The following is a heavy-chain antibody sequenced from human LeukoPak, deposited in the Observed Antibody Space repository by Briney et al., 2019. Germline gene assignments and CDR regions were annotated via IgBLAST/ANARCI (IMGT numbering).Heavy chain of an antibody. CDR3: ARDLRDPFDY. J-gene: IGHJ4*02. V-gene: IGHV4-34*01. CDR2: INHSGST. CDR1: GGSFSGYY. Sequence: SETLSLTCAVYGGSFSGYYWSWIRQPPGKGLEWIGEINHSGSTNYNPSLKSRVTISVDTSKNQFSLKLSSVTAADTAVYYCARDLRDPFDYWGQGTLVTVSS.